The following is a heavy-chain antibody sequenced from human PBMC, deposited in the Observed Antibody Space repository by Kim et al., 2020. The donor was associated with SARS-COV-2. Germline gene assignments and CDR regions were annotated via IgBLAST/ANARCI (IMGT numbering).Heavy chain of an antibody. CDR1: GFTFTSSA. J-gene: IGHJ4*02. Sequence: SVKVSCKASGFTFTSSAVQWVRQARGQRLEWIGWIVVGSGNTNYAQKFQERVTITRDMSTSTAYMELSSLRSEDTAVYYCAARGGLTPPFDYWGQGTLVTVSS. CDR2: IVVGSGNT. D-gene: IGHD3-16*01. V-gene: IGHV1-58*01. CDR3: AARGGLTPPFDY.